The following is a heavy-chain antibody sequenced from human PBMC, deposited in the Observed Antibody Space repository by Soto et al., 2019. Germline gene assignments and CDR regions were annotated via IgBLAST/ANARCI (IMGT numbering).Heavy chain of an antibody. CDR1: GASISSYS. J-gene: IGHJ3*01. CDR3: ARVRTDTSGYYHVAYDV. V-gene: IGHV4-4*07. CDR2: VHGDGTT. D-gene: IGHD3-3*01. Sequence: LSLTCTVSGASISSYSWSWIRQPAGKGLEWIGRVHGDGTTRYNPSLKSRVTTSLDTSKNQWSLRLTSVTVADTAIYYCARVRTDTSGYYHVAYDVWGQGTVVTVSS.